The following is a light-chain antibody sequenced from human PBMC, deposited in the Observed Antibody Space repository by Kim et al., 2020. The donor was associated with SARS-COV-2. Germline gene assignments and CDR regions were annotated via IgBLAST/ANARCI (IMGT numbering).Light chain of an antibody. CDR2: DVR. CDR3: SSYTSSSTLV. V-gene: IGLV2-14*03. J-gene: IGLJ2*01. CDR1: SSDVGGYNY. Sequence: QSALTQPASVSGSPGQSITISCTGTSSDVGGYNYVSWYQQYPGKAPKLMIYDVRNRPSGVSNRFSGSKSANTASLTISGLQAEDEADYYCSSYTSSSTLVFGGGTKLTVL.